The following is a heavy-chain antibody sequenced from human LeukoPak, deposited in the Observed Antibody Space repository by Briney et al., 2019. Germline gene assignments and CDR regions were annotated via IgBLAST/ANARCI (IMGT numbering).Heavy chain of an antibody. CDR1: GGSISSTSYY. Sequence: SETLSLTCTVSGGSISSTSYYWGWIRQPPGKGLEWFGSVFYSGSTYYNPSLKSRVTISVDTSTNQFSLILSSLTAADTAVYYCARHIIDSYGSLYYFDYWGQGTLVTVSS. CDR3: ARHIIDSYGSLYYFDY. D-gene: IGHD5-18*01. J-gene: IGHJ4*02. CDR2: VFYSGST. V-gene: IGHV4-39*01.